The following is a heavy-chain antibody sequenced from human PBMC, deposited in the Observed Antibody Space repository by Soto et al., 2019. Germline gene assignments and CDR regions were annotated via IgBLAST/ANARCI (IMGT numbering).Heavy chain of an antibody. V-gene: IGHV3-72*01. CDR2: ARNDPRARTT. J-gene: IGHJ4*02. Sequence: EMPLVESGGGLVQPGGSLRLSCAASGFTFSDYHMEWVRQAPGKGLEWIGRARNDPRARTTQHAASVRGRFITSRDDSENSLYLQMNSVKTEDTAVYYCVGSLQYWGQGTLVTVSS. CDR3: VGSLQY. CDR1: GFTFSDYH. D-gene: IGHD6-13*01.